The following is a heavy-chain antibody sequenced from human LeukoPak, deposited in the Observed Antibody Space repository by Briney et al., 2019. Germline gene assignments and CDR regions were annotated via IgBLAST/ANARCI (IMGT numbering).Heavy chain of an antibody. CDR3: ASGGVQH. Sequence: GGSLRLSCAASGFSFISYSMNWVRQAPGKGLEWISYISSSSSTTHYADSVKGRFTISRDNAKNSLYLQINSLRAEDTAVYYCASGGVQHWGQGTLVTVSS. D-gene: IGHD2-15*01. CDR1: GFSFISYS. J-gene: IGHJ1*01. V-gene: IGHV3-48*01. CDR2: ISSSSSTT.